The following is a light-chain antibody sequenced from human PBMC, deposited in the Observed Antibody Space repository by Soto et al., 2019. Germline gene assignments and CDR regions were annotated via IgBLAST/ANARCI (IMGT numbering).Light chain of an antibody. V-gene: IGLV1-40*01. CDR1: SSNIGAGYD. J-gene: IGLJ2*01. CDR3: QSYDTSLSGSV. CDR2: GSR. Sequence: QSVLTQPPSMSGAPGQRVTISCTGSSSNIGAGYDILWYQQLPGTAPKLLIYGSRNRPSGVPDRFSGSKSGSSASLAITGLQAEDEADYYCQSYDTSLSGSVFGGGTKLTVL.